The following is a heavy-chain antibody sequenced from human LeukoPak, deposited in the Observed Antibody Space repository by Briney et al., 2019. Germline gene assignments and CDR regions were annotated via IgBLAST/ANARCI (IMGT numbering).Heavy chain of an antibody. CDR3: ARATGCGGGGCPISHFYYYYQMDV. D-gene: IGHD2-15*01. V-gene: IGHV3-74*03. CDR2: INRDGSST. CDR1: GFTFLSYL. Sequence: GWSLRLPCAPSGFTFLSYLMHWLGQAPGKGLVGVSRINRDGSSTKYADSVKARFTISRDNTKNTLYLQMNSLRAEDTAVYYCARATGCGGGGCPISHFYYYYQMDVWGKGTAVSISS. J-gene: IGHJ6*03.